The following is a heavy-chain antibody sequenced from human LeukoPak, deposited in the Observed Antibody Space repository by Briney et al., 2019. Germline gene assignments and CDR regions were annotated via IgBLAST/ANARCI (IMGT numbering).Heavy chain of an antibody. CDR1: GFSFSSYG. CDR3: ARDATEYGDSHFDW. D-gene: IGHD4-17*01. CDR2: IWNEGSHQ. V-gene: IGHV3-33*01. Sequence: PGGSLRLSCSASGFSFSSYGMHWVRQAPGKGLEWVAVIWNEGSHQYYADSEKGRFTISRDNSRNTVYLQMNRLRVDDTAVYYCARDATEYGDSHFDWWGQGTLVTVSS. J-gene: IGHJ4*02.